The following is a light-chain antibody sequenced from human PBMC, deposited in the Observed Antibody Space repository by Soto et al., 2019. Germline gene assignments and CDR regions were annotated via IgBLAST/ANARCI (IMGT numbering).Light chain of an antibody. CDR3: AAWDDSLNGVV. J-gene: IGLJ2*01. V-gene: IGLV1-44*01. Sequence: QSVLTQPPSASGTPGQRVTISCSGSSSNSGSNTVNWYQQLPGTSPKLLIYSNNQRPSGVPDRFSGSKSGTSASLAISGLQSGDEADYYCAAWDDSLNGVVFGGGTQLTVL. CDR1: SSNSGSNT. CDR2: SNN.